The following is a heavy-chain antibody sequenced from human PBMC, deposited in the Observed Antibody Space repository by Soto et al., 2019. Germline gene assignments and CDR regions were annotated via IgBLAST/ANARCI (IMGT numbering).Heavy chain of an antibody. D-gene: IGHD6-13*01. CDR1: GYSFTSYW. CDR3: ARLRGVAAGRGGWCDP. CDR2: IYPGDSDT. V-gene: IGHV5-51*01. Sequence: GESLKISCKGSGYSFTSYWIGWVRQMPGKGLEWMGIIYPGDSDTRYSPSFQGQVTISPAKSTSTAYLQWSSLKASDTAMYYCARLRGVAAGRGGWCDPWGQGTLVTVCS. J-gene: IGHJ5*02.